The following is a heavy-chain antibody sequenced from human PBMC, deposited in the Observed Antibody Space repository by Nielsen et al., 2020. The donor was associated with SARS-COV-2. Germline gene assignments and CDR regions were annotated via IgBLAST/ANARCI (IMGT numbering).Heavy chain of an antibody. V-gene: IGHV3-9*01. J-gene: IGHJ6*03. CDR2: ISWNSGSI. Sequence: SLKISCAASGFTFDDYAMHWVRQAPGKGLEWVSGISWNSGSIGYADSVKGRFTISRDNAKNSLYLQMNSLRAEDTALYHCARASAPYYYYYMDVWGKGTTVTVSS. CDR3: ARASAPYYYYYMDV. CDR1: GFTFDDYA.